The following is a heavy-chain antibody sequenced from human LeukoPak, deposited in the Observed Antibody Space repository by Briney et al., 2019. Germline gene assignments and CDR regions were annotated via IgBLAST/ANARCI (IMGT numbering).Heavy chain of an antibody. D-gene: IGHD3-10*01. J-gene: IGHJ3*02. CDR3: TREGVDGLNI. V-gene: IGHV3-21*01. CDR1: GFTFSTYI. Sequence: GGSLRLSCAASGFTFSTYIMNWVRQAPGKGLEWVSSISSGSNYIYYADAVKGRFTISRDNTKNSLYLQVNRLRDEDTAVYYCTREGVDGLNIWGQGTMVTVSS. CDR2: ISSGSNYI.